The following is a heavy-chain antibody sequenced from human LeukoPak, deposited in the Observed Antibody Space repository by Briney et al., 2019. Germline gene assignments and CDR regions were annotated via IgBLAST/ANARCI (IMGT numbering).Heavy chain of an antibody. CDR3: AIGADSSGYYSIFYFDY. D-gene: IGHD3-22*01. V-gene: IGHV4-59*01. J-gene: IGHJ4*02. CDR2: IYYSGST. CDR1: GGSISSYY. Sequence: PSETLSLTCTVSGGSISSYYWNWIRQPPGKGLEWIGYIYYSGSTNYNPSLKSRVTISVDTSKNQFSLKLSSVTAADTAVYYCAIGADSSGYYSIFYFDYWGQGTLVTVSS.